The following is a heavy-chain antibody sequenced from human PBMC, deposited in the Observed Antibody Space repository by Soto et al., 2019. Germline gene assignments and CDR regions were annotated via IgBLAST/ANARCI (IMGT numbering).Heavy chain of an antibody. CDR3: ARGSTSFDS. D-gene: IGHD2-2*01. V-gene: IGHV3-7*01. CDR1: GFTFNTYW. CDR2: IIEDGSQK. J-gene: IGHJ4*02. Sequence: EVQLVESGGGLVQPGGSLRLSCSGFTFNTYWMSWVRKAPGKGLEWVANIIEDGSQKNYVDSVRGRFTISRDNAKSSLYLQMNRLRAEDTAVYYCARGSTSFDSWVQGTLVTVSS.